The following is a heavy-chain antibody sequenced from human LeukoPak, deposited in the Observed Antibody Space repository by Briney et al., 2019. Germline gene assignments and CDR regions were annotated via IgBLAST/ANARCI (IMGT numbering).Heavy chain of an antibody. D-gene: IGHD3-3*01. J-gene: IGHJ6*02. Sequence: ASVKVSCKASGYTFTSYGISWVRQAPGQGLEWMGWISAYNGNTNYAQKLQGRVTMTTDTSTSTAYMELGSLRSDDTAVYYCARVPTIFGVVITGRYGMDVWGQGTTVTVSS. CDR2: ISAYNGNT. V-gene: IGHV1-18*01. CDR1: GYTFTSYG. CDR3: ARVPTIFGVVITGRYGMDV.